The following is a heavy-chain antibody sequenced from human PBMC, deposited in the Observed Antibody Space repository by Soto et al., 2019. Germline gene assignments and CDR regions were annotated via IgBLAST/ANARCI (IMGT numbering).Heavy chain of an antibody. CDR1: GGSISSGGYS. Sequence: SETLSLTCAVSGGSISSGGYSWSWIRQPPGKGLEWIGYIYHSGSTYYNPSLKSRVTISVDRSKNQFSLKLSSVTAADTAVYYCARAGAARPGGYYYYGMDVWGQGTTVTVSS. CDR3: ARAGAARPGGYYYYGMDV. D-gene: IGHD6-6*01. J-gene: IGHJ6*02. V-gene: IGHV4-30-2*01. CDR2: IYHSGST.